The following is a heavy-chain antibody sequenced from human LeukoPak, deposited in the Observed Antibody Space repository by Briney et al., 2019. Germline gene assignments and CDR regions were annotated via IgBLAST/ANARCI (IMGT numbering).Heavy chain of an antibody. J-gene: IGHJ4*02. V-gene: IGHV1-69*13. CDR1: GVTFSSDA. D-gene: IGHD4-11*01. CDR2: IIHMFGIE. Sequence: SSVNVSCKASGVTFSSDAISWVRHAPGQGLEWMGRIIHMFGIENYTEKFKGRVTIRAAESTSTAYMQMSSLSSEETAVYYCTRVTVEVTTGYFDYWGQGTLVTVSS. CDR3: TRVTVEVTTGYFDY.